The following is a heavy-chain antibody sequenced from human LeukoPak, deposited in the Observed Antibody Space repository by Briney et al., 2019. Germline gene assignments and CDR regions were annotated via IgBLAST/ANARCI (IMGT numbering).Heavy chain of an antibody. J-gene: IGHJ6*02. D-gene: IGHD3-3*01. Sequence: PGGSLRLSCAASGFTFSSFAMHWVRQAPGKGLEWVAIMSYDGSNKYYADSVKGRFTISRDNSKNTLYLQMNSLRAEDTAVYYCARDPYYDFWSGYYGMDVWGQGTTVTVSS. CDR3: ARDPYYDFWSGYYGMDV. CDR1: GFTFSSFA. V-gene: IGHV3-30-3*01. CDR2: MSYDGSNK.